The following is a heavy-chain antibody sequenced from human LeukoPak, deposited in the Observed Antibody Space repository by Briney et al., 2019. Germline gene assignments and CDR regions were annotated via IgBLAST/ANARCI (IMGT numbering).Heavy chain of an antibody. CDR2: ISYDGSNK. V-gene: IGHV3-30-3*01. J-gene: IGHJ4*02. CDR1: GFTFSSYA. D-gene: IGHD5-12*01. Sequence: GRSLRLSCAASGFTFSSYAMHWVRQAPGKGLEWVAVISYDGSNKYYADSVKGRFTISRDNSKNTLYLQMNSLRAEDTAVYYCAREATWIPLDYWGQGTLVTVSS. CDR3: AREATWIPLDY.